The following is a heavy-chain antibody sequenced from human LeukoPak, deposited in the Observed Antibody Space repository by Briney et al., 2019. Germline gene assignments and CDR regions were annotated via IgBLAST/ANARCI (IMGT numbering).Heavy chain of an antibody. Sequence: GGSLTLSCVASGFTFSNYWMTWLRQAPGKGLEWVANIKQDGSEKYYLDSVKGRFTISRDNAKNSLYLHMNSLRAEDTAVYYCARDGYSYGYYYYYGMDVWGQGTTVTVSS. J-gene: IGHJ6*02. CDR3: ARDGYSYGYYYYYGMDV. D-gene: IGHD5-18*01. CDR1: GFTFSNYW. V-gene: IGHV3-7*01. CDR2: IKQDGSEK.